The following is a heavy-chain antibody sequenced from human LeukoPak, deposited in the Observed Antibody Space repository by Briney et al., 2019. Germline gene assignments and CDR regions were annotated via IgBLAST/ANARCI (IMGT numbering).Heavy chain of an antibody. CDR3: ARVPSSTSSNWFDP. Sequence: SETLSLTCTVSGGSISSGSYFWSWIRQPAGKGLEWIGRIYTSGTTNYNPSLKSRVTMSVDTSKNQFSLKLSSVTAADTAVYYCARVPSSTSSNWFDPWGQGTLVTVSS. CDR2: IYTSGTT. J-gene: IGHJ5*02. V-gene: IGHV4-61*02. D-gene: IGHD2-2*01. CDR1: GGSISSGSYF.